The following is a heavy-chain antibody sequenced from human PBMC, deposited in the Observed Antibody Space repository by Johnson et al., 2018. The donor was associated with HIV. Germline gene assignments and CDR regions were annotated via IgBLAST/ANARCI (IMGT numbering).Heavy chain of an antibody. Sequence: VHLVESGGGLVQPGGSLRLSCAASGFTFSSYAMHWVRQTPGKGLEYVSAISGNGASTYYANSVKGRFTISRDNSKSTLYLQLGSLRAEDMAVYYCVRDPGAPAGGAFDIWGQGTVVTVSS. J-gene: IGHJ3*02. V-gene: IGHV3-64*01. CDR2: ISGNGAST. CDR1: GFTFSSYA. D-gene: IGHD6-13*01. CDR3: VRDPGAPAGGAFDI.